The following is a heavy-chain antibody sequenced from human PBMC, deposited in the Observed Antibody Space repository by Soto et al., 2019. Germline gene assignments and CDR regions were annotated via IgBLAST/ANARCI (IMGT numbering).Heavy chain of an antibody. CDR3: AREDSSDVFDY. Sequence: GTLRLPCAASVFTFSSYDMNWVRQAPGKGLEWLSYISSSGVTIYYADSPKGRFTVSRDNAKNSLYLQMNSLRAEDTAVYYCAREDSSDVFDYWGQGTLVTVSS. V-gene: IGHV3-48*03. CDR1: VFTFSSYD. CDR2: ISSSGVTI. J-gene: IGHJ4*02. D-gene: IGHD1-26*01.